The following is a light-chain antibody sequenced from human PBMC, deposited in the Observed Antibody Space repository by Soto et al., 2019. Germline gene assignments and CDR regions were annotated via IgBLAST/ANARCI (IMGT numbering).Light chain of an antibody. V-gene: IGKV3-15*01. J-gene: IGKJ1*01. Sequence: EVVLTQSPATLSLSPGERATLSCRASQSVASYLAWYQQRPGQAPRLLIYDASTRATGIPARFSGSESGTEFTLTISSLQSEDIAIYYCLQYDKWPQTFGHGTKVDIK. CDR2: DAS. CDR3: LQYDKWPQT. CDR1: QSVASY.